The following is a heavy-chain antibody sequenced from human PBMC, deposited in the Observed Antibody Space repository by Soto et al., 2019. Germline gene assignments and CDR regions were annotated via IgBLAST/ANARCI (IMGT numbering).Heavy chain of an antibody. CDR1: GFTCSSYD. V-gene: IGHV3-23*01. D-gene: IGHD2-8*02. CDR2: ILVGGST. Sequence: PGGSLRLSCAASGFTCSSYDMSWVRQAPRKGLEWVSTILVGGSTHYPDSVKGRFTISRDNSKNTLFLQMNSLTAGDTAVYYCAKATATGGGAFDICGQGTMVTVSS. CDR3: AKATATGGGAFDI. J-gene: IGHJ3*02.